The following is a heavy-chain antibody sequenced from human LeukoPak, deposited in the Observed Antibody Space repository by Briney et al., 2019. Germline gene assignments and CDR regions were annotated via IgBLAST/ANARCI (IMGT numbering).Heavy chain of an antibody. CDR1: GGSISSYH. J-gene: IGHJ4*02. CDR2: IYTSGST. V-gene: IGHV4-4*07. CDR3: ARTQERDKIVDY. D-gene: IGHD1-26*01. Sequence: SETLSLTCTVSGGSISSYHWSWIRQPAGKGLGWIGRIYTSGSTNYNPSLKSRVTMSVDTSKNQFSLKLSSVTAADTAVYYCARTQERDKIVDYWGQGTLVTVSS.